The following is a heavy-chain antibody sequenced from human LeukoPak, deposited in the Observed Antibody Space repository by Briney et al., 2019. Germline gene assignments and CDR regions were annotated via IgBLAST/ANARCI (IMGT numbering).Heavy chain of an antibody. CDR1: GFTFSSYG. CDR3: ATGGNSLAY. D-gene: IGHD1-26*01. CDR2: ISNDGENT. V-gene: IGHV3-30*03. Sequence: GGSLRLSCAASGFTFSSYGMHWVRQAPGKGLEWVAVISNDGENTYYADSVKGRFTISRDNSKNTLYLQVNSLRAEDTAVYYCATGGNSLAYWGQGTLVTVSS. J-gene: IGHJ4*02.